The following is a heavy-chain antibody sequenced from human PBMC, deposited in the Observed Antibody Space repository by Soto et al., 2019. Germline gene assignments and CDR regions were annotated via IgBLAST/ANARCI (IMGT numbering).Heavy chain of an antibody. CDR3: AKDHHPDGIWTFDY. V-gene: IGHV3-23*01. CDR2: INGGGGTT. D-gene: IGHD3-9*01. Sequence: PGGSLRLSCAASGFSFSGYTMNWVRQAQRKGLEWISGINGGGGTTYYADSVKGRFTISRDDSKNILYLQMNSTRAEDTVIYSFAKDHHPDGIWTFDYWGRGTLVTFSS. CDR1: GFSFSGYT. J-gene: IGHJ4*02.